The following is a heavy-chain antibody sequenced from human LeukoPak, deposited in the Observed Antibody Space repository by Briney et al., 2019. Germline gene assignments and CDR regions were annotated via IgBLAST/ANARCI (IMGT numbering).Heavy chain of an antibody. J-gene: IGHJ4*02. D-gene: IGHD3-22*01. CDR2: FNSDGRST. CDR1: GFTFSTYW. CDR3: AKDGLYDGSAN. Sequence: GGSLRLSCAASGFTFSTYWMHWVRQAPGKGLVWVSRFNSDGRSTYYADSVKGRFTISRDNSKNTLYLQMNSLRAEDTAVYYCAKDGLYDGSANWGQGTLATVSS. V-gene: IGHV3-74*01.